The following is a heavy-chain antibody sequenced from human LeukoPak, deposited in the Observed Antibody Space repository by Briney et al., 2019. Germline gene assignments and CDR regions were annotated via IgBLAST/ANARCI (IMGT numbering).Heavy chain of an antibody. J-gene: IGHJ4*02. D-gene: IGHD6-19*01. CDR3: SRGSGWLSVY. CDR1: GFTFGDYL. V-gene: IGHV3-49*03. Sequence: GGSLRLSCTASGFTFGDYLMSWFRQAPGKGLEWIGFISGGTTEYDASVKGRFTISRDDSTSIAYLQMNSLTTEDTAVYYCSRGSGWLSVYWGQGTLVTVSS. CDR2: ISGGTT.